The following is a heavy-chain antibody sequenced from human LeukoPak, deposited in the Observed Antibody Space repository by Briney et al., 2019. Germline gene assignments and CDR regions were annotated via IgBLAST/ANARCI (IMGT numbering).Heavy chain of an antibody. Sequence: PGGSLRLSCAASGFTVSSNYMSWVRQAPGKGLEWVSVIYSGGSTYYADSVKGRFTISRDNSKNTLYLQMNSLRVEDTAVYYRASPIHDYGVAELWGQGTLVTVSS. CDR1: GFTVSSNY. CDR2: IYSGGST. D-gene: IGHD4/OR15-4a*01. V-gene: IGHV3-66*01. J-gene: IGHJ4*02. CDR3: ASPIHDYGVAEL.